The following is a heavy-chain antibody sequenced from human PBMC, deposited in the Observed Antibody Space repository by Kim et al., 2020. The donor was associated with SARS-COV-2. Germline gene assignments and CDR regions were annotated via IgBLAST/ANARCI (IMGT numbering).Heavy chain of an antibody. CDR3: ARVERNGGYFDY. CDR1: GGSVNSGSYY. J-gene: IGHJ4*02. V-gene: IGHV4-61*01. CDR2: MYYSGST. D-gene: IGHD1-1*01. Sequence: SETLSLTCTVSGGSVNSGSYYWSWIRQPPGKGLEWIGYMYYSGSTNYNPSLKSRVTISVDTSKNQFSLKLSSVTAADTAVYYCARVERNGGYFDYWGQGT.